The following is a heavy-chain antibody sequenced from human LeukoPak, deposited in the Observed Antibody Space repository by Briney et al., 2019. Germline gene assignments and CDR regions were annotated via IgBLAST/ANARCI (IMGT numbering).Heavy chain of an antibody. Sequence: PGGSLRLSCAASGXXFXXXWXXXXXXVXGXXLVWVSXINTDGSSTGYADSVKGRFTISRDNAKNTLYLQMSSLRAEDTAVYYCARENWYLDYWGQGTLVTVSS. J-gene: IGHJ4*02. CDR1: GXXFXXXW. V-gene: IGHV3-74*01. CDR3: ARENWYLDY. D-gene: IGHD1-1*01. CDR2: INTDGSST.